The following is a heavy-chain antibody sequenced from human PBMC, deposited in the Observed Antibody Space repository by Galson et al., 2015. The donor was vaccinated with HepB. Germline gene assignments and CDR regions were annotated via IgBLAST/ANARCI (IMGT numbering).Heavy chain of an antibody. D-gene: IGHD2-15*01. CDR2: VDPEDGET. CDR1: GYTFTDYY. CDR3: ATGSKESGPTLGF. J-gene: IGHJ4*02. V-gene: IGHV1-69-2*01. Sequence: VKVSCKVSGYTFTDYYMHWVQQAPGKGLEWMELVDPEDGETIYAEKFQGRVTITADTSTDTAYMELSSLRSEDTAVYYCATGSKESGPTLGFWGQGTLVTVSS.